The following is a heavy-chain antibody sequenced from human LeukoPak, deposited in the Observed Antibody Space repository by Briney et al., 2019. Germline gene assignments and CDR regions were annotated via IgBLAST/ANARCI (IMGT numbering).Heavy chain of an antibody. D-gene: IGHD2-2*01. CDR2: INPNSGGT. V-gene: IGHV1-2*02. J-gene: IGHJ5*02. CDR3: ARDNGLVVVPSWFDP. Sequence: GASVKVSCKASGYTFTGYYMHWVRQAPGQGLEGMGWINPNSGGTNYAQKFQGRVTMTRDTSISTAYMELSRLRSDDTAVYYCARDNGLVVVPSWFDPWGQGTLVTVSS. CDR1: GYTFTGYY.